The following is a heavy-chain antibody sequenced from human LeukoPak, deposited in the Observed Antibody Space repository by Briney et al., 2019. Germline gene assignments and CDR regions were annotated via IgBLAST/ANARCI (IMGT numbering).Heavy chain of an antibody. CDR1: GLTFDDYA. J-gene: IGHJ4*02. CDR3: AAADKFWSPVDY. D-gene: IGHD6-13*01. Sequence: GGSLRLSCAASGLTFDDYAMHWVRQAPGKGLEWVSLISWDGGSTYYADSVKGRFTISRDNSKNSLYLQMNSLRAEDTALYYCAAADKFWSPVDYWGQGTLVTVSS. CDR2: ISWDGGST. V-gene: IGHV3-43D*04.